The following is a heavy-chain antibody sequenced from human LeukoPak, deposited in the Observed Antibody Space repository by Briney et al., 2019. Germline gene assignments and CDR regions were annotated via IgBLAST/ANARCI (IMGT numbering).Heavy chain of an antibody. D-gene: IGHD6-13*01. CDR1: GGCISSYY. V-gene: IGHV4-59*01. Sequence: SETLSLTCTVSGGCISSYYWSWIRQPPGKGLECIGYISYTGSTNYNPSLKSRVTISVDTSKNQFSLRLTSVTAADTAVYYCARMAGYSSFYYYYGMDVWGQGTTVTVSS. CDR2: ISYTGST. CDR3: ARMAGYSSFYYYYGMDV. J-gene: IGHJ6*02.